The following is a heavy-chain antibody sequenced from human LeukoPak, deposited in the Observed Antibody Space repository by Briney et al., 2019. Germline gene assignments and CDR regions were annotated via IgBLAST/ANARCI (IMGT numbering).Heavy chain of an antibody. J-gene: IGHJ3*02. CDR1: GFTFSSYA. CDR2: VGGTGAT. Sequence: GGSLRLSCAASGFTFSSYAMNWVRQAPGKGLEWISHVGGTGATYYADSVKGRFSVARDNSKNMMSLQMNSLRLEDTAVYFCAKDSRARNGVLDPFDIWGQGIMVTVSS. D-gene: IGHD2-8*01. CDR3: AKDSRARNGVLDPFDI. V-gene: IGHV3-23*01.